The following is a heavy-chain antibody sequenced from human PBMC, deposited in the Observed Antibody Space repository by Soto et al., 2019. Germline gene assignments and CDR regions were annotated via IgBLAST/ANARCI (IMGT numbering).Heavy chain of an antibody. CDR3: SRVDPGETSPFDH. CDR2: INPFDGSR. CDR1: GYTFTSYA. J-gene: IGHJ4*02. Sequence: GASVKVSCMASGYTFTSYAIHWVRQAPGQGLEWMGWINPFDGSRMFAQSFQGRVTMTRDTSTSTVYMELSSLRSEDTAVYYCSRVDPGETSPFDHWGQGTLVTVSS. V-gene: IGHV1-46*03. D-gene: IGHD3-10*01.